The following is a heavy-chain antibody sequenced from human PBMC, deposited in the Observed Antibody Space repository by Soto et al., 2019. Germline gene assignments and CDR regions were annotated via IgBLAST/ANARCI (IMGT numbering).Heavy chain of an antibody. CDR3: ARDTIRGAGYAFED. V-gene: IGHV3-7*01. Sequence: VGSLRLSCATSVFSFSDSWMTCVRHSPGKWLEWVANIKKDGREKYYVDSVKGRFTISRDNARNSLFLQMNSLRAEDTAVYYCARDTIRGAGYAFEDWGQGTLVNGSS. J-gene: IGHJ4*02. D-gene: IGHD5-12*01. CDR1: VFSFSDSW. CDR2: IKKDGREK.